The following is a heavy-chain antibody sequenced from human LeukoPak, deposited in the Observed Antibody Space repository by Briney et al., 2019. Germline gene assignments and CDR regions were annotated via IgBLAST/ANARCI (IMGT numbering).Heavy chain of an antibody. CDR1: GGTFSSYA. CDR2: IIPIFGTA. Sequence: SVKVSCKASGGTFSSYAISWVRQAPGQGLEWMGRIIPIFGTANYAQKFQGRVTITTDESTSTAYMELSSLRSEGTAVYYCARGPLVGATTPGSVWGQGTLVTVSS. CDR3: ARGPLVGATTPGSV. V-gene: IGHV1-69*05. J-gene: IGHJ4*02. D-gene: IGHD1-26*01.